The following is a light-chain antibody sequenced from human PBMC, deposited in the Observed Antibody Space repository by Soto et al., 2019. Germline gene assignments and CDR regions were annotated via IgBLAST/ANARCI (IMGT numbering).Light chain of an antibody. CDR2: GAS. CDR1: QSITRN. V-gene: IGKV3-15*01. Sequence: EIVMTQSPATLSVSPGERATLSCRASQSITRNLAWYQQSPGQAPRLLIYGASTRATGIPARFSGSGSGTEFTLTISSLQSEDFAVYYCQQYNNWPLTFGPGTKVDIK. CDR3: QQYNNWPLT. J-gene: IGKJ3*01.